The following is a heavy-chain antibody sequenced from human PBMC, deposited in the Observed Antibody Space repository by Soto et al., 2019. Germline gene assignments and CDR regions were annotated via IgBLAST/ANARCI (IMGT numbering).Heavy chain of an antibody. CDR1: GYSFTTYW. CDR2: IYPGDSDT. CDR3: ATSGIAARKRYGAFDI. V-gene: IGHV5-51*01. D-gene: IGHD6-6*01. J-gene: IGHJ3*02. Sequence: PGESLKISCKVSGYSFTTYWIGCVRQMPGKGLECMGIIYPGDSDTRYSPSFQGQVTISADKSISTAYLQWSSLKASDTAMYYCATSGIAARKRYGAFDIWGQGTMVT.